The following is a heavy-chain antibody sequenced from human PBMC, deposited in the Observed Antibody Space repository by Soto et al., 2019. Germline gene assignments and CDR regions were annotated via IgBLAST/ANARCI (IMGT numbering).Heavy chain of an antibody. CDR3: ARGYCSSTSCWDY. CDR1: GFTFSTYT. Sequence: EVLLVESGGGLVKPGGSLRLSCAASGFTFSTYTMNWVRQAPGKGLEWVSSISSASSYIYYADSVKGRITISRDNAKNSLYLQMNSLRAEDMAVYYCARGYCSSTSCWDYWGQGTLVTVSS. V-gene: IGHV3-21*01. CDR2: ISSASSYI. D-gene: IGHD2-2*01. J-gene: IGHJ4*02.